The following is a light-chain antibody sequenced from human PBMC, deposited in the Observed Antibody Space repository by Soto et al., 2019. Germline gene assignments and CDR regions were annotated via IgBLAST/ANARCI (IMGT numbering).Light chain of an antibody. J-gene: IGKJ1*01. CDR3: QQYYSYPRT. CDR2: AAS. CDR1: QGISNY. V-gene: IGKV1-16*01. Sequence: DIHITQSPSSLSSSLVERVTITCRASQGISNYLAWYQQKPGKVPKLLIYAASTLQSGVPSRFSGSGSGTDFTLTISCLQSEDFATYYCQQYYSYPRTFGQGTKVDIK.